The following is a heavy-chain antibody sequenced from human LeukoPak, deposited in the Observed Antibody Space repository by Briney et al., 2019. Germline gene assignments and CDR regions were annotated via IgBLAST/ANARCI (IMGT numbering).Heavy chain of an antibody. CDR2: ISGSGGST. V-gene: IGHV3-23*01. CDR3: AKDRRKYLPFIPPRDY. Sequence: GGSLRLSCAASGFTFSSYAMSWVHQAPGKGLEWVSAISGSGGSTYYADSVKGRFTISRDNSKNTLYLQMNSLRAEDTAVYYCAKDRRKYLPFIPPRDYWGQGTLVTVSS. CDR1: GFTFSSYA. J-gene: IGHJ4*02. D-gene: IGHD2-21*01.